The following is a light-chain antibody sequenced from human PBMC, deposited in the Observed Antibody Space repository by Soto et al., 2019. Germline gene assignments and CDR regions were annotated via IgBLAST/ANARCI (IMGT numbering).Light chain of an antibody. J-gene: IGKJ1*01. CDR3: QQSYSTPGT. CDR1: RIITGY. CDR2: AAS. V-gene: IGKV1-39*01. Sequence: DVQLTQSPSSLSAALGDRVTITCRASRIITGYLNWYQRKPGKAPELLIYAASNLEAGVPSRFSGSESGTELTLTIASLQLEDFGTYYCQQSYSTPGTFGQGTRV.